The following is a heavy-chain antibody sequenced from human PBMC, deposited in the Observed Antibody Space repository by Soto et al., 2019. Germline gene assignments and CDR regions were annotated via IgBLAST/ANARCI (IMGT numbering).Heavy chain of an antibody. CDR3: ARELPNIAAAGNYYYYGMDV. J-gene: IGHJ6*02. V-gene: IGHV3-23*01. D-gene: IGHD6-13*01. CDR1: GFTFSSYA. CDR2: ITASGGTT. Sequence: EVKLLESGGGLVQPGGSLRLSCAASGFTFSSYAMSWVRQAPGKGLEWVSHITASGGTTYYADSVKGRFTISRDSSRNTLYLQMNSLRAVDTAVYYCARELPNIAAAGNYYYYGMDVWGQGTTVTVSS.